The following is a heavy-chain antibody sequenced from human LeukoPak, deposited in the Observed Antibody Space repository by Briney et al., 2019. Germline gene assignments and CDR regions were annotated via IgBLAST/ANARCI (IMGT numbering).Heavy chain of an antibody. J-gene: IGHJ6*03. Sequence: GGSLRLSCAASGFAFSSYAMHWVRQAPGKGLEWVAIISYDGITESYSDSVKGRFTISRDNAKNTLYLQMNSLRVEDTAVYYCARDDYYYYYMDVWGKGTTVTVSS. CDR3: ARDDYYYYYMDV. CDR1: GFAFSSYA. V-gene: IGHV3-30*04. CDR2: ISYDGITE.